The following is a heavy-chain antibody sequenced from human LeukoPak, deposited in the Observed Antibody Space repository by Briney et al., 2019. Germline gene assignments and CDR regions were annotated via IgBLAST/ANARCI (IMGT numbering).Heavy chain of an antibody. V-gene: IGHV3-30*03. CDR2: ISYDGSNK. D-gene: IGHD2-21*02. CDR1: GFTFSNAW. Sequence: GGSLRLSCAASGFTFSNAWMSWVRQAPGKGLEWVAVISYDGSNKYYADPVKGRFTISRDNSKNTLYLQMNSLRAEDTAVYYCARVRLAYCGGDCYYAPLDYWGQGTLVTVSS. J-gene: IGHJ4*02. CDR3: ARVRLAYCGGDCYYAPLDY.